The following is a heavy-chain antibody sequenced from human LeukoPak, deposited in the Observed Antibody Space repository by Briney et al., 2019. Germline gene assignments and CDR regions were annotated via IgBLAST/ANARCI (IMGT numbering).Heavy chain of an antibody. Sequence: ASVKVSCKASAYTFTAYHMHWVRQAPGQGLEWMGWINPNSGGTNYAQKLQGRLTLTRGTSTSTVYMELSSLTSADTAVYFCARESGGRTGGKTFDCWGQGTLVTVSS. D-gene: IGHD1-26*01. J-gene: IGHJ4*02. CDR1: AYTFTAYH. CDR3: ARESGGRTGGKTFDC. V-gene: IGHV1-2*02. CDR2: INPNSGGT.